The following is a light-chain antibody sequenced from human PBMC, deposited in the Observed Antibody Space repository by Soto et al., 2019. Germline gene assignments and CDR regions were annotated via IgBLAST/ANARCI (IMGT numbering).Light chain of an antibody. Sequence: QSALTQPASVSGSPGQSITISCTGTSSDVGGYNYVSWYQQHPGKAPKLMIYDVSNRPSGVSNRFSGSKSGNTAFLIISGLQAEDEADYYCSSYTSSSTRVFGTGTRSPS. J-gene: IGLJ1*01. CDR2: DVS. V-gene: IGLV2-14*01. CDR3: SSYTSSSTRV. CDR1: SSDVGGYNY.